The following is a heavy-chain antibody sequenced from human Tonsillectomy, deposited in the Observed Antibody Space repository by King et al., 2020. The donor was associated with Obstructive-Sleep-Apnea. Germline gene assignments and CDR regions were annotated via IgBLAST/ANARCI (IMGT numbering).Heavy chain of an antibody. CDR1: GGSLPNYY. CDR2: IYYSGST. CDR3: ARESYNSGWYGADYYYYGMDV. V-gene: IGHV4-59*01. Sequence: VQLQESGPGLVRPSETLSLTCTVSGGSLPNYYWTWIRQPPGKRLEVIGYIYYSGSTDYNPSLKSRVTMSVNMSKNQFSLKLSSVTAADTAGYYCARESYNSGWYGADYYYYGMDVWGQGTTVIVSS. D-gene: IGHD6-19*01. J-gene: IGHJ6*02.